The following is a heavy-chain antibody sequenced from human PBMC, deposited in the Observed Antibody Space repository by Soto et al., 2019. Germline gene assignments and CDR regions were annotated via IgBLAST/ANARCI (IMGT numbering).Heavy chain of an antibody. CDR2: MNPNSGNT. J-gene: IGHJ5*02. CDR1: GYTFTSYD. CDR3: AGGYYGSGSLWFDP. V-gene: IGHV1-8*01. Sequence: QVQLVQSGAEVKKPGASVKVSCKASGYTFTSYDINWVRQATGQGLEWMGWMNPNSGNTGYAQKFQGRVTMTRNTSISTGYMGLSSLRSEDTAVYYCAGGYYGSGSLWFDPWGQGTLVTVSS. D-gene: IGHD3-10*01.